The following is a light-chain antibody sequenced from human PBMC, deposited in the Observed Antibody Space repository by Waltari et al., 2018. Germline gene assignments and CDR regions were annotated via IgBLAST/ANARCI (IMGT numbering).Light chain of an antibody. CDR3: QQYNYGSRT. J-gene: IGKJ1*01. CDR2: KAS. CDR1: QPINTW. Sequence: DIQMTQYPSTLSASVGDRVTITCRAVQPINTWLAWYQQKPGKAPKLLIYKASTLERGFLSRFSGSGSGTEFTLSISSLQPDDFATGYCQQYNYGSRTFVQGTKVEVK. V-gene: IGKV1-5*03.